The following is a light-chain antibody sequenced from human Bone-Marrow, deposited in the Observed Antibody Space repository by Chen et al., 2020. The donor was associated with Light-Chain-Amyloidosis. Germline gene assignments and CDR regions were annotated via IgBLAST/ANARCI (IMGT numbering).Light chain of an antibody. J-gene: IGLJ3*02. V-gene: IGLV2-14*01. Sequence: QSALTQPASVSGSPGQSITISCTGTSSDVGGYNYVSWYQQHPGKAPKLMIYDVSNRPSGVTNRFSGSKSGNTASLTISGLQAEDEADYYCSSYTRSSTWVFGGGTKLPVL. CDR3: SSYTRSSTWV. CDR1: SSDVGGYNY. CDR2: DVS.